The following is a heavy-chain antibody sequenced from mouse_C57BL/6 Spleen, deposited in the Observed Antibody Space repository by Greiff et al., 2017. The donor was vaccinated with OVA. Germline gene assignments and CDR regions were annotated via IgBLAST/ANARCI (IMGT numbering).Heavy chain of an antibody. V-gene: IGHV1-84*01. CDR3: ARRAYYYGSSYCYFDV. CDR1: GYTFTDYY. D-gene: IGHD1-1*01. Sequence: VQLKESGPELVKPGASVKISCKASGYTFTDYYINWVKQRPGQGLEWIGWIYPGSGNTKYNEKFKGKATLTVDTSSSTAYMQLSSLTSEDSAVYCCARRAYYYGSSYCYFDVWGTGTTVTVSS. CDR2: IYPGSGNT. J-gene: IGHJ1*03.